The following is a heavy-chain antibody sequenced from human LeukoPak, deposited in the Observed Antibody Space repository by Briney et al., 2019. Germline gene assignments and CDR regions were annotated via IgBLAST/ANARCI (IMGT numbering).Heavy chain of an antibody. Sequence: PGGSLRLSCAASGFTFSTYAMSWVRQAPGKGLEWVSVISGSGSTTYYADSVKGRFSISRENSKNTLYLEMNSLRAEDTAVYYCAKGRQGLASHYFDYWGQGTLVTVSS. J-gene: IGHJ4*02. CDR2: ISGSGSTT. CDR1: GFTFSTYA. V-gene: IGHV3-23*01. CDR3: AKGRQGLASHYFDY. D-gene: IGHD6-19*01.